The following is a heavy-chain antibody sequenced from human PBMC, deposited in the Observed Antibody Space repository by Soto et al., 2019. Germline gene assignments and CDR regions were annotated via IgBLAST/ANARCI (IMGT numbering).Heavy chain of an antibody. Sequence: QVQLVQSGAEVKKPGSSVKVSCKASGGTFSSYAISWVRQAPGQGLEWMGGIIPIFGTANYAQKFQGRVTITADESTSKAYMELSSLRSEDTAVYYCARARYGSGSYYKSSYYYYGMDVWGQGTTVTVSS. D-gene: IGHD3-10*01. J-gene: IGHJ6*02. CDR1: GGTFSSYA. V-gene: IGHV1-69*01. CDR2: IIPIFGTA. CDR3: ARARYGSGSYYKSSYYYYGMDV.